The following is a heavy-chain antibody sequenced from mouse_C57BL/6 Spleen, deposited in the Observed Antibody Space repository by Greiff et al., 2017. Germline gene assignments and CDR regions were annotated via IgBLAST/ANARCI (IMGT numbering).Heavy chain of an antibody. D-gene: IGHD1-1*01. Sequence: VKLVESGAELAKPGASVKLSCKASGYTFTSYWMHWVKQRPGQGLEWIGYINPSSGYTKYNQKFKDKATLTAEKSSSTAYMQLCSLTYADAAVYYCARSGLLLLAWFAYWGRGTLVTVSA. CDR2: INPSSGYT. J-gene: IGHJ3*01. CDR1: GYTFTSYW. CDR3: ARSGLLLLAWFAY. V-gene: IGHV1-7*01.